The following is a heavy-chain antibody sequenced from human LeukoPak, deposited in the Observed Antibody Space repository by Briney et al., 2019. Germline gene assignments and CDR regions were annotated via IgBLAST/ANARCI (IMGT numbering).Heavy chain of an antibody. Sequence: GGSLRLSCAASGFTFSSFGMRWVRQAPGRGLEWVAVISYDGNNKYYADSVKGRFTISRDNSKNTLYLQMNYLRAEDTAVYYCAKGIQLSYYYYGMDVWGQGTTVTVSS. D-gene: IGHD5-18*01. CDR3: AKGIQLSYYYYGMDV. V-gene: IGHV3-30*18. CDR2: ISYDGNNK. J-gene: IGHJ6*02. CDR1: GFTFSSFG.